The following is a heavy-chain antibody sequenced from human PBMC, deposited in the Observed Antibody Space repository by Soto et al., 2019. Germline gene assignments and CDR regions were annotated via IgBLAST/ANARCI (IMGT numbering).Heavy chain of an antibody. CDR1: GGTFSDHL. J-gene: IGHJ4*02. V-gene: IGHV1-69*01. D-gene: IGHD2-15*01. CDR2: ILPIFGTT. Sequence: QVQLVQSGAEVKKPGSSVKVSCKASGGTFSDHLITWVRQAPGQGLEWMGGILPIFGTTDYAQKFQGRVTFTADESSSTAYMGLRSLTSEDTADYYCATDHCSGSACYEDRLDYWGQGTLVTVSS. CDR3: ATDHCSGSACYEDRLDY.